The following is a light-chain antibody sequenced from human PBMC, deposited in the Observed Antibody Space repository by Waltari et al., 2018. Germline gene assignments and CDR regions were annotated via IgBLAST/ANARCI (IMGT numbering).Light chain of an antibody. CDR3: QQSHTMMYT. V-gene: IGKV1-39*01. J-gene: IGKJ2*01. Sequence: DIQLTQSPSSLSASVGDRVTITCRASQNIDTFLNWYQQRPGKAPKVLIYGASSLQSGVPSRFRGSGSGTHFTLTISRLQPDDFATYFCQQSHTMMYTFGQGTKLEIK. CDR1: QNIDTF. CDR2: GAS.